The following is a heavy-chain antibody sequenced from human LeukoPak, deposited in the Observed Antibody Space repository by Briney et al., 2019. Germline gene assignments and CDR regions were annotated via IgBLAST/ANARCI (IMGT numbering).Heavy chain of an antibody. CDR2: IRYDGSNK. V-gene: IGHV3-30*02. Sequence: TGGSLRLSCAASGFTFNNYGMHWVRQAPGKGLEWVAFIRYDGSNKYYADSVKGRFTISRDNSKNTLYLQMNSLRAEDTAVYYCAKDPKVSSGWTWDYWGQGTLVTVSS. CDR1: GFTFNNYG. D-gene: IGHD6-19*01. CDR3: AKDPKVSSGWTWDY. J-gene: IGHJ4*02.